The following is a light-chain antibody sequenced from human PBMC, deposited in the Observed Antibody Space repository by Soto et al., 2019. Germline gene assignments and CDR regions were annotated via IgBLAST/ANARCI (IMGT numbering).Light chain of an antibody. J-gene: IGKJ1*01. Sequence: PGERVTLSCRASQSVSSSYLTWYQQKPGQAPRLLFYGASTRATGIPARFSGSGSGTDFTLTISSLQPEDFAVYYCQQDYNLPWTFGQGTKVEIK. CDR2: GAS. CDR1: QSVSSSY. CDR3: QQDYNLPWT. V-gene: IGKV3D-7*01.